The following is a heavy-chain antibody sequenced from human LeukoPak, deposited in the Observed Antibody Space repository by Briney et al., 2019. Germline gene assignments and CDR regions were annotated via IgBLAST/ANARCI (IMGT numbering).Heavy chain of an antibody. J-gene: IGHJ3*02. D-gene: IGHD2-2*02. Sequence: PSQTLSLTCTVSGDSISSGDYYWSWIRQPPGTGLEWIGYIYYSGSTYYNPSLKSRVTISVDTSKNQFSLKLSSVTAADTAVYYCSRDLPVVPAAIRAFDIWGQGTMVTVSS. CDR2: IYYSGST. CDR1: GDSISSGDYY. V-gene: IGHV4-30-4*08. CDR3: SRDLPVVPAAIRAFDI.